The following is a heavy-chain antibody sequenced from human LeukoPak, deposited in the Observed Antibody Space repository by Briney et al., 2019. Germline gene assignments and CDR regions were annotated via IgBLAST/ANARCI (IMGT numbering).Heavy chain of an antibody. V-gene: IGHV4-59*01. D-gene: IGHD3-10*01. J-gene: IGHJ3*02. CDR1: GGSISGYY. CDR2: MFYSGST. Sequence: SETLSLTCTVSGGSISGYYWSWIRQPPGKGLEWIGYMFYSGSTNYNPSLKSRVTISLDTSKNQFSLKLCSVTAADTAVYYCARVGYKWFGESDAFDIWGQGTMVTVSS. CDR3: ARVGYKWFGESDAFDI.